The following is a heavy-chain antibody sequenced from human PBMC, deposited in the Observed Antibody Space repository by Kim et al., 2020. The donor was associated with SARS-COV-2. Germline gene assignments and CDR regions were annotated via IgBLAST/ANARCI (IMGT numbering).Heavy chain of an antibody. CDR2: THYSGTV. J-gene: IGHJ3*02. CDR3: ARWSESLWAFDI. D-gene: IGHD2-21*01. V-gene: IGHV4-59*01. Sequence: SETLSLICAVSGASITGYYWNWVRQPPGKGLEWIAYTHYSGTVNYNPSLWSRVTTSVDTPKNQFSLKLSSVTAADTAVYYCARWSESLWAFDIWGQGTMV. CDR1: GASITGYY.